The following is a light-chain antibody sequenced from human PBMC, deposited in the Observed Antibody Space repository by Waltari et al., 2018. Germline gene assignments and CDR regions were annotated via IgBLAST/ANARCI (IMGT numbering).Light chain of an antibody. Sequence: DIVMTQSPDSLAVSLGERATINCKSSQSVLSTSNRKTYIAWYQQKPGKAPKLLIYKASSLETGVPSRFSGSGSGTEFTLTINSLQPDDFATYYCQQYYGLWTFGPGTKVEIK. CDR2: KAS. J-gene: IGKJ1*01. CDR1: QSVLSTSNRKTY. V-gene: IGKV4-1*01. CDR3: QQYYGLWT.